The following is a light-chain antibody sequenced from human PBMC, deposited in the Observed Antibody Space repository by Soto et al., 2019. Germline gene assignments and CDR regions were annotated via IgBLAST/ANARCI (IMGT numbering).Light chain of an antibody. V-gene: IGKV3-20*01. J-gene: IGKJ4*01. CDR1: QSVSSSY. CDR2: GAS. Sequence: EIVLTQSPGTLSLSPGERATLSCRASQSVSSSYLAWYQQKPGQAPRLLIYGASSRATGIPDGFSGSGSGTDFALTISRLGQEDFAVYYCQQYGSSPRLTFGGGTKVEIK. CDR3: QQYGSSPRLT.